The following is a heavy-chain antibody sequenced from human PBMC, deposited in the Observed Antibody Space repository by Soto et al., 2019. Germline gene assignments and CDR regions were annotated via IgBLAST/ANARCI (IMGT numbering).Heavy chain of an antibody. CDR3: ARQRWGGNTPRYMDV. J-gene: IGHJ6*03. CDR1: GDSISSYY. Sequence: QAQLQESGPGLVEPSETLSLTCTVSGDSISSYYWSWIRQPPGKGLEWIGYIYYSGSTNSSPTLKSRVTISVDTSKNQFSLKLTSVTAADTAVYYCARQRWGGNTPRYMDVWGKGTTVTVSS. V-gene: IGHV4-59*08. D-gene: IGHD3-10*01. CDR2: IYYSGST.